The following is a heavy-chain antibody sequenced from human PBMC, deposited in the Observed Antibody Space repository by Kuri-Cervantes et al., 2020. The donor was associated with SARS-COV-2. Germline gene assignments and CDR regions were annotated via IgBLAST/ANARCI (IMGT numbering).Heavy chain of an antibody. Sequence: GGSLRLSCVASGFTFSNYDIHWVRQAPGKGREWVAFIRYDVGNEYNAGSVEGRFTISRDNAKYSLYLQMNSLRAEATAVYYYAREVPFSSWTYYYYYMDVWGKGTTVTVSS. CDR1: GFTFSNYD. D-gene: IGHD6-13*01. CDR2: IRYDVGNE. CDR3: AREVPFSSWTYYYYYMDV. V-gene: IGHV3-30*02. J-gene: IGHJ6*03.